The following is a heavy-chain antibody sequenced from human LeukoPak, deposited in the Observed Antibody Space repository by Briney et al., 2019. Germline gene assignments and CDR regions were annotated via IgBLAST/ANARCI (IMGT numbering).Heavy chain of an antibody. V-gene: IGHV3-23*01. D-gene: IGHD3-10*01. CDR3: ARWLLVRGGLDY. CDR2: ISGSGGST. Sequence: GGSLRLSCAASGFTFRSYAMSWVRQAPGKGLEWVSGISGSGGSTYYADSVKGRFTISRDNSKNTLYLQMNSLRAEDTAVYYCARWLLVRGGLDYWGQGTLVTVSS. J-gene: IGHJ4*02. CDR1: GFTFRSYA.